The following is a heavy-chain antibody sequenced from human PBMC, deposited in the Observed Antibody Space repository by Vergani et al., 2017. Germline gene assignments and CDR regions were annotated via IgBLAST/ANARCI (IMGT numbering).Heavy chain of an antibody. J-gene: IGHJ6*03. Sequence: EVQLVQSGAEVKTPGESLKISCKGSGYSFTSYWIGWVRQMPGKGLEWMGIIYPGDSDTRYSPSFQGQVTISADKSISTAYLQWSSLKASDTAMYYCARHEGYCSSTSCYTGYYYMDVWGKGTTVTVSS. V-gene: IGHV5-51*01. CDR2: IYPGDSDT. CDR1: GYSFTSYW. D-gene: IGHD2-2*02. CDR3: ARHEGYCSSTSCYTGYYYMDV.